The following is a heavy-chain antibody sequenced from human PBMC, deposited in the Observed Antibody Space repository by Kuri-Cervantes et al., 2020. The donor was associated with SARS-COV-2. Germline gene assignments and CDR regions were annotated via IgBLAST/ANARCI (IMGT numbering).Heavy chain of an antibody. J-gene: IGHJ4*02. V-gene: IGHV1-8*02. Sequence: ASVKVSCKASGGTFSSYAINWVRQATGQGLEWMGWMNPNSGNTGYAQKFQGRVTMTRNTSISTAYMELSSLRSEDTAVYYCARAAPNYYGSGRPLDYWGQGTLVTVSS. CDR1: GGTFSSYA. D-gene: IGHD3-10*01. CDR2: MNPNSGNT. CDR3: ARAAPNYYGSGRPLDY.